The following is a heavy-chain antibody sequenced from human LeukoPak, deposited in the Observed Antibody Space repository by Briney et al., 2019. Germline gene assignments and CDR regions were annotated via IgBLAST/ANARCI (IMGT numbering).Heavy chain of an antibody. D-gene: IGHD2-2*01. CDR2: IYYSGST. V-gene: IGHV4-59*01. CDR1: GGSISSYY. Sequence: PSETLSLTCTVSGGSISSYYWSWIRQPPGKGLEWIGYIYYSGSTNYNPSLKSRVTISVDTSKNQFSLKLSSVTAADTAVYYCAADFGLSTEIYYYMDVWGKGTTVTVSS. CDR3: AADFGLSTEIYYYMDV. J-gene: IGHJ6*03.